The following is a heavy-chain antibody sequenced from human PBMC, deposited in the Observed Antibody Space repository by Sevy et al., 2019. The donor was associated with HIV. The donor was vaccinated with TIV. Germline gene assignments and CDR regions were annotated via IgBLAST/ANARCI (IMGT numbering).Heavy chain of an antibody. J-gene: IGHJ6*02. Sequence: ASVKVSCKASGGTFSSYAISWVRQAPGQGLEWMGGIIPIFGTANYAQKFQGRVTITADESTSTAYMELSSLRSEDTAVYYCARGGGKGVTMVQGVIITLGEGYYGMDVWGQGTTVTVSS. CDR3: ARGGGKGVTMVQGVIITLGEGYYGMDV. CDR1: GGTFSSYA. D-gene: IGHD3-10*01. CDR2: IIPIFGTA. V-gene: IGHV1-69*13.